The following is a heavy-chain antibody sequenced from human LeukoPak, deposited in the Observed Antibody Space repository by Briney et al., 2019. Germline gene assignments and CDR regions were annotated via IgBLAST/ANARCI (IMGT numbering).Heavy chain of an antibody. CDR3: ASQGSGTYDR. CDR1: GGSVSSGSYY. CDR2: IYYSGST. V-gene: IGHV4-61*01. Sequence: ASETLSLTCTVSGGSVSSGSYYWRWIRQPPGKGLEWNGYIYYSGSTNYNPSLKSRVTISVDTSKNQFSLKLSSVTAADTAVYYCASQGSGTYDRWGQGTLVTVSS. J-gene: IGHJ5*02. D-gene: IGHD3-10*01.